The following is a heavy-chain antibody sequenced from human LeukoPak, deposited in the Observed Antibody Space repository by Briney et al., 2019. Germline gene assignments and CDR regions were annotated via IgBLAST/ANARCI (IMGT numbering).Heavy chain of an antibody. CDR3: AKDASYYYDSSGYYWDYFGY. J-gene: IGHJ4*02. V-gene: IGHV3-23*01. CDR1: GFTFSSYG. CDR2: ISGSGGST. Sequence: GGTLRLSCAASGFTFSSYGMSWVRQAPGKGLEWVSAISGSGGSTYYADSVKGRFTISRDNSKNTLYLQMNSLRAEDTAVYYCAKDASYYYDSSGYYWDYFGYWGQGTLVTVSS. D-gene: IGHD3-22*01.